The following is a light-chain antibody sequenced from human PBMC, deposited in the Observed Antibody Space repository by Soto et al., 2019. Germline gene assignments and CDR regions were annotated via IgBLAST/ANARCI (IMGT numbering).Light chain of an antibody. Sequence: EIVMTQSPATLSVSPGETATRSCRASQYVSNKVAWYQQKPGQAPRLLLLGASTRATGVPARFSGSGSGTEFTLSIRSLQSEDFAVYYCKQYKEWPPFTFGQGTRREIK. CDR1: QYVSNK. V-gene: IGKV3-15*01. J-gene: IGKJ5*01. CDR2: GAS. CDR3: KQYKEWPPFT.